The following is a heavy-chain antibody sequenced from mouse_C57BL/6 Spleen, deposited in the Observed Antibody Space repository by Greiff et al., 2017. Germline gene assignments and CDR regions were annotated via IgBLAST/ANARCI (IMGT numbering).Heavy chain of an antibody. CDR3: TTQGDMITRYYAMDY. Sequence: EVQLQQSGTVLARPGASVKMSCKTSGYTFTSYWMHWVNQRPGQGLEWIGAIYPGNSDTSYNQKFKGKAKLTAVTSASTAYMELSSLTNEDSAVYYCTTQGDMITRYYAMDYWGQGTSVTVSS. J-gene: IGHJ4*01. D-gene: IGHD2-4*01. CDR2: IYPGNSDT. CDR1: GYTFTSYW. V-gene: IGHV1-5*01.